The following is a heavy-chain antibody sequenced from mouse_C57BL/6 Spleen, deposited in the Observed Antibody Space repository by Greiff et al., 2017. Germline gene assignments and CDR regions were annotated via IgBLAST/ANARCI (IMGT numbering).Heavy chain of an antibody. CDR2: IDPSDSYT. CDR3: ARGDYYGSSYGYVDV. CDR1: GYTFTSYW. D-gene: IGHD1-1*01. V-gene: IGHV1-59*01. J-gene: IGHJ1*03. Sequence: VQLQQPGAELVRPGTSVKLSCKASGYTFTSYWMHWVKQRPGQGLEWIGVIDPSDSYTNYNQKFKGKATLTVDKSSSTAYMQLSSLTSEASAAFYGARGDYYGSSYGYVDVWGTGTTVTVSS.